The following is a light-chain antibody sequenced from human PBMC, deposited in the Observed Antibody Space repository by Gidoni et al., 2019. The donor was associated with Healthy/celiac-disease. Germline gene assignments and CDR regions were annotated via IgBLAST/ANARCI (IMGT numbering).Light chain of an antibody. CDR1: QSVSSY. CDR2: DAS. V-gene: IGKV3-11*01. J-gene: IGKJ4*01. CDR3: QQRSNWPPGLT. Sequence: EIVLTQSPPTLSLSPGDRATLSCRDSQSVSSYLSCYQQKPGQAPRLLIYDASNRATGSPARLSGSGSGTDFTLTISSLEPEDFAVYYCQQRSNWPPGLTFXGXTKVEIK.